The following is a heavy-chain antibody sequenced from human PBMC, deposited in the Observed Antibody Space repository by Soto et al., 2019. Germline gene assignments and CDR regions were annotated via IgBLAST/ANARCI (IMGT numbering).Heavy chain of an antibody. D-gene: IGHD2-2*01. V-gene: IGHV3-48*02. Sequence: PGGSLRLSCVASGFTFSTYGMNWVRQAPGKGLEWVSYINSDSSIIYYADSVRGRFTISRDNAKNSLYLQMNSLRDEDTAVYYCARYGHCTTTRCTRHACDCWGQGTVCTVSA. J-gene: IGHJ4*01. CDR1: GFTFSTYG. CDR3: ARYGHCTTTRCTRHACDC. CDR2: INSDSSII.